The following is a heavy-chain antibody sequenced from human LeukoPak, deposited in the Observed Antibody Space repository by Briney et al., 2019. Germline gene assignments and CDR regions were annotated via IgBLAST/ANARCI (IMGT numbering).Heavy chain of an antibody. CDR3: ARSKSWYAADAFYI. V-gene: IGHV3-74*03. CDR2: INGEGSNT. D-gene: IGHD6-13*01. Sequence: QPGGSLRLSCAASGFTFSSHWMHWVRQAPGKGLVWVSRINGEGSNTTYAASVKGRFTISRENAKNTLSLQMNSLRAEDTAGYNCARSKSWYAADAFYIWGQGTMGTVSS. CDR1: GFTFSSHW. J-gene: IGHJ3*02.